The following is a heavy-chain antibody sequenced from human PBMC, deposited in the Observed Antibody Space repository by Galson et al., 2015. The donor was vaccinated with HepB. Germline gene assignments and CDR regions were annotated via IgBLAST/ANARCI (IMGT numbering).Heavy chain of an antibody. Sequence: SVKVSCKVSGFTFIRSAVQWVRQVRGQRLEWMGWIDVGSGNTNYAQKFQERVTITRGMSKNTAYMELSSLRSEDTAVYYCVTGQGYSRNWGQGTLVPVSS. CDR2: IDVGSGNT. V-gene: IGHV1-58*01. D-gene: IGHD1-26*01. J-gene: IGHJ4*02. CDR1: GFTFIRSA. CDR3: VTGQGYSRN.